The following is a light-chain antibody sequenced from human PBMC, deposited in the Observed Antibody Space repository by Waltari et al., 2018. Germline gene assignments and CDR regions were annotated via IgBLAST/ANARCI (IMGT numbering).Light chain of an antibody. CDR1: SLRTSY. Sequence: SSELTQDPAVSVALGQTVRFTCQGDSLRTSYATWYQLKPGQPPVVVIYGKDKRPSGIPDRISGYSSGTTSSLTITGAQAEDEADYYCSSRNGRANEVVFAGGTKVTVL. J-gene: IGLJ3*02. V-gene: IGLV3-19*01. CDR2: GKD. CDR3: SSRNGRANEVV.